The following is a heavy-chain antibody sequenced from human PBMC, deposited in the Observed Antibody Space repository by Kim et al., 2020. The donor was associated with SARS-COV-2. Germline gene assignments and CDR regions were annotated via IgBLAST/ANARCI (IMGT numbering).Heavy chain of an antibody. V-gene: IGHV4-39*01. CDR3: SGAPPWYYYGMDV. Sequence: NPSLKRRVPISVDTSKNQFSLKLSSVTAADTAVYYCSGAPPWYYYGMDVWGQGTTVTVSS. J-gene: IGHJ6*02.